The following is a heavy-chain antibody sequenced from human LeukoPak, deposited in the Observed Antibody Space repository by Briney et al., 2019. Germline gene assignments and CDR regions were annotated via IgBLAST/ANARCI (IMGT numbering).Heavy chain of an antibody. CDR1: GGSISSSSYY. CDR3: ARALGGSCYFFDY. CDR2: IYYSGST. J-gene: IGHJ4*02. V-gene: IGHV4-39*07. Sequence: SETLSLTRTVSGGSISSSSYYWGWIRQPPGKGLEWIGSIYYSGSTYYNPSLKSRVTISVDTSKNQFSLKLSSVTAADTATYYCARALGGSCYFFDYWGQGTLVTVSS. D-gene: IGHD2-15*01.